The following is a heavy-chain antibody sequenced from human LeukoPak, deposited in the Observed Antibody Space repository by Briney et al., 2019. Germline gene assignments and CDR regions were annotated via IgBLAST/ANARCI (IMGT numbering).Heavy chain of an antibody. CDR1: GFTFSSYA. CDR2: ISYDGSNK. CDR3: ARSWGGIQLWLGAFDI. V-gene: IGHV3-30*04. Sequence: GGSLRLSCAASGFTFSSYAMHWVRQAPGKGLEWVAVISYDGSNKYYADSVKGRFTISRDNTKNTLYLQMNSLRAEDTAVYYCARSWGGIQLWLGAFDIWGQGTMVTVSS. J-gene: IGHJ3*02. D-gene: IGHD5-18*01.